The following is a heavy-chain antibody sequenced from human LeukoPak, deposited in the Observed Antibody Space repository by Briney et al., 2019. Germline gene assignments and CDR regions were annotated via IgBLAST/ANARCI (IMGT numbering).Heavy chain of an antibody. CDR2: ISHNGGST. J-gene: IGHJ2*01. D-gene: IGHD3-16*01. CDR3: ARDWAGAVRWYLDL. V-gene: IGHV3-64*01. Sequence: GGSLRLSCAASGFAFSRYVMHWVRQTPGKGLEYVSAISHNGGSTYYANSVKGRFTISRDNSKNTLYLQMGSLREEDMAVYYCARDWAGAVRWYLDLWGRGTLVTVSS. CDR1: GFAFSRYV.